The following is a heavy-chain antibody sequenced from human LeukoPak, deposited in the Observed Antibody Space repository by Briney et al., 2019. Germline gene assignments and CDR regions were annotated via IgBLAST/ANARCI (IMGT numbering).Heavy chain of an antibody. Sequence: GGSLRLSCAASGFNFSSYAMTWVRQAPGKGLEWVSVISESGGRTTYAASVRGRFTISRDNSKNTLYLQMNSLRAEDTAVYYCAKDNGGMDVWGQGTTVTVSS. CDR2: ISESGGRT. CDR1: GFNFSSYA. V-gene: IGHV3-23*01. D-gene: IGHD2-8*01. J-gene: IGHJ6*02. CDR3: AKDNGGMDV.